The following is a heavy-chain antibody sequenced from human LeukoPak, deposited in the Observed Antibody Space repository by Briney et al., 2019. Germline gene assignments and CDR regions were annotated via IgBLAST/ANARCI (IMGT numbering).Heavy chain of an antibody. CDR2: IYYSGST. CDR3: ARGGSGWYNWFDP. CDR1: GGSISSGGYY. J-gene: IGHJ5*02. V-gene: IGHV4-31*03. D-gene: IGHD6-19*01. Sequence: SETLSLTCTVSGGSISSGGYYWSWIRQHPGKGLEWIGYIYYSGSTYYNPSLKSRVTISVDRPKNQFSLKLSSVTAADTAVYYCARGGSGWYNWFDPWGQGTLVTVSS.